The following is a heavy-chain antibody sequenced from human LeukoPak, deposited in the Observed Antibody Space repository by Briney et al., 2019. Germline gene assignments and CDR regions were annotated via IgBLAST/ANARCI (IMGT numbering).Heavy chain of an antibody. CDR3: ARDTITVTTPYFDY. J-gene: IGHJ4*02. CDR1: GYTFSGYY. Sequence: ASVKVSCKASGYTFSGYYMHWVRQAPGQGLEWVGWINPNSGGTNYAQKFQGRVTMTRDTSTSTAYMELSSLRSDDTAFYYCARDTITVTTPYFDYWGQGTLVTVPS. V-gene: IGHV1-2*02. D-gene: IGHD4-17*01. CDR2: INPNSGGT.